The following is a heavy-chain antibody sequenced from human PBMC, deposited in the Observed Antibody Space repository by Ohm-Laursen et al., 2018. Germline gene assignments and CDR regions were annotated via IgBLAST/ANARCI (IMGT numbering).Heavy chain of an antibody. Sequence: GTLSLTCTVSGDSINNYYWSWIRQPAGKGLEWIGRMYATGSSNYNPSLNSRVTMSVDTSRNQFSLKLTSVTAADTAIYYCVRDRRDGFNYVEYWGQGTLVTVSS. J-gene: IGHJ4*02. CDR3: VRDRRDGFNYVEY. D-gene: IGHD5-24*01. CDR1: GDSINNYY. CDR2: MYATGSS. V-gene: IGHV4-4*07.